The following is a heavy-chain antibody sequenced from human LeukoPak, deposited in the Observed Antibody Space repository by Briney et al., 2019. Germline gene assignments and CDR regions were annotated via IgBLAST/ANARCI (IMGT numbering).Heavy chain of an antibody. CDR2: ISGSGGST. CDR3: AKGGGYSYGYRDAFDI. J-gene: IGHJ3*02. D-gene: IGHD5-18*01. Sequence: GGSLRLSCAASGFTFSSYAMSWVRQAPGKGLEWVSAISGSGGSTYYADSVKGRFTISRDNSKNTLYLQMNSLRAEDTAVYYCAKGGGYSYGYRDAFDIWGQGAMVTVSS. CDR1: GFTFSSYA. V-gene: IGHV3-23*01.